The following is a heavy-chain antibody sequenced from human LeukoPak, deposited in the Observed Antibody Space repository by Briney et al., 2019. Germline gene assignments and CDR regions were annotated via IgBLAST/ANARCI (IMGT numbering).Heavy chain of an antibody. D-gene: IGHD1-26*01. V-gene: IGHV3-30*18. J-gene: IGHJ4*02. CDR1: GFTFSSYS. CDR3: AKGESRSYYQVIDY. Sequence: GGSLRLSCAASGFTFSSYSMNWVRQAPGKGLEWVALISYDGRSNKYYADSVKGRFTISRDNSKNTLSLQMNSLRAEDTAVYYCAKGESRSYYQVIDYWGQGTLVTVSS. CDR2: ISYDGRSNK.